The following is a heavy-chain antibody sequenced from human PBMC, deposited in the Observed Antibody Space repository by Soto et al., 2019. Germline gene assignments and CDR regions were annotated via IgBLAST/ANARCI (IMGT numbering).Heavy chain of an antibody. CDR2: ISGSGGST. V-gene: IGHV3-23*01. Sequence: LRLSCAASVFPFSSYAMSWVRQAPGKGLEWVSAISGSGGSTYYADSVKGRFTISRDNSKNTLYLQMNSLRAEDTAVYYCAKDLMKGYYGSGSYNYWGQGTLVTVS. CDR3: AKDLMKGYYGSGSYNY. J-gene: IGHJ4*02. CDR1: VFPFSSYA. D-gene: IGHD3-10*01.